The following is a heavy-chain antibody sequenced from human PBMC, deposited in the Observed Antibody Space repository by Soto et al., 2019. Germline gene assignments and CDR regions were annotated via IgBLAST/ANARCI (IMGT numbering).Heavy chain of an antibody. CDR3: AKESWDSSGVVDY. V-gene: IGHV3-23*01. Sequence: EVQLLESGGGLVQPGGSLRLSCAASGFTFSSYAMSWVRQAPGKGLEWVSAISGSGGSTYYADSVKGRFTISRDNAKTTLYLQMNSLRAEDTAVYYFAKESWDSSGVVDYWGKGTLVTVSS. D-gene: IGHD3-22*01. CDR1: GFTFSSYA. CDR2: ISGSGGST. J-gene: IGHJ4*02.